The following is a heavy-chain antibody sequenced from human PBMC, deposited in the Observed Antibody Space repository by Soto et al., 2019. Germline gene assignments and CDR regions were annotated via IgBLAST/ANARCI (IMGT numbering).Heavy chain of an antibody. Sequence: EVQLVETGGGLIQPGGSLRLSCAASGFTVSSNYMSWVRQAPGKGLEWVSVIYSGGSTYYADSVKGRFTISRDNSKNTLYLQMNSLRAEDTAVYYCARSIAACPGWTGGWFDPWGQGTLVTVSS. CDR1: GFTVSSNY. CDR3: ARSIAACPGWTGGWFDP. CDR2: IYSGGST. D-gene: IGHD6-6*01. V-gene: IGHV3-53*02. J-gene: IGHJ5*02.